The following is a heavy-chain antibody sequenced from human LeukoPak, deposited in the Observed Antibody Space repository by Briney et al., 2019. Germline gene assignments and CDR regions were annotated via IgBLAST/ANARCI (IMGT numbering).Heavy chain of an antibody. V-gene: IGHV3-23*01. CDR1: GFTLSSYA. D-gene: IGHD3-10*01. CDR2: ISGSGGST. Sequence: GGSLRLSCAASGFTLSSYAMSWVRQAPGKGLEWVSAISGSGGSTYYADSVKGRFTISRDNSKNTLYLQMNSLRAEDTAVYYCAKPSLTDYYGSGSIPYWGQGTLVTVSS. CDR3: AKPSLTDYYGSGSIPY. J-gene: IGHJ4*02.